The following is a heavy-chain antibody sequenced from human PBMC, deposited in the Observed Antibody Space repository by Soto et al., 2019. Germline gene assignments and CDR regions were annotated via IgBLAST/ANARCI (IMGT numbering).Heavy chain of an antibody. CDR3: ARGVAGLYYYYYYMDV. V-gene: IGHV4-59*01. Sequence: SETLSLTCTVSGGSISSYYWSWIRQPPGKGLEWIGYIYYSGSTNYNPSPKSRVTISVDTSKNQFSLKLSSVTAADTAVYYCARGVAGLYYYYYYMDVWGKGTTVTVSS. D-gene: IGHD6-19*01. J-gene: IGHJ6*03. CDR1: GGSISSYY. CDR2: IYYSGST.